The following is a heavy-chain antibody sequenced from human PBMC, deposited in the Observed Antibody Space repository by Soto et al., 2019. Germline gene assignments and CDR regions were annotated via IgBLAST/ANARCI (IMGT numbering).Heavy chain of an antibody. CDR3: ARDSYMAKGTRTFDY. V-gene: IGHV4-31*03. D-gene: IGHD3-16*01. J-gene: IGHJ4*02. CDR1: CGPISSDSYY. CDR2: IYYSGTT. Sequence: QVQLQESGPGLVKPSQTLSLTFTVSCGPISSDSYYWSWILQHPVKGLEWIGYIYYSGTTYDNPSLRSRVNISVETSKNQFSLKLRSVTAADTAVYYCARDSYMAKGTRTFDYWGQGTLVTVSS.